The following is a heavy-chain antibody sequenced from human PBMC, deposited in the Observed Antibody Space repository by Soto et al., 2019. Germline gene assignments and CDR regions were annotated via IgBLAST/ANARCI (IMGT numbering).Heavy chain of an antibody. D-gene: IGHD3-9*01. Sequence: GGSLRLSCVASEFSFSTYGMHWVRQAPGKGLEWVAFISYDGSNKYYADSVKGRFTISRDNFKSTLYLQMNSLRAEDTAVYYCAKDRLISYYDFLPSFDYWGQGTLVTVSS. CDR3: AKDRLISYYDFLPSFDY. CDR1: EFSFSTYG. J-gene: IGHJ4*02. V-gene: IGHV3-30*18. CDR2: ISYDGSNK.